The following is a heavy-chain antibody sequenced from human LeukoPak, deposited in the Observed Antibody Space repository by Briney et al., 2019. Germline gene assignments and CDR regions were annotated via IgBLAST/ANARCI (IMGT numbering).Heavy chain of an antibody. CDR2: IKSKTDGGTT. V-gene: IGHV3-15*01. Sequence: GGSLRLSCAASGFTFSNAWMSWVRQAPGKGLEWVGRIKSKTDGGTTDYAAPVKGRFTISRDDSKNTLYLQMNSLKTEDTAVYYCTTESPYSSSWYLFDYWGQGTLVTVSS. J-gene: IGHJ4*02. CDR1: GFTFSNAW. CDR3: TTESPYSSSWYLFDY. D-gene: IGHD6-13*01.